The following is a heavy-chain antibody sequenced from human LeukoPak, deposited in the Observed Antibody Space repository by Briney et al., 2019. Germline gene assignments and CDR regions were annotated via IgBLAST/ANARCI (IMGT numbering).Heavy chain of an antibody. CDR2: IYYSGST. CDR3: ARPSSGSYSDY. V-gene: IGHV4-39*01. Sequence: PLETLSLTRTVSGGSISSSSYYWGWIRQPPGKGLEWIGSIYYSGSTYYNPSLKSRATISVDTSKNQFSLKLSSVTAADTAVYYCARPSSGSYSDYWGQGTLVTVSS. J-gene: IGHJ4*02. D-gene: IGHD1-26*01. CDR1: GGSISSSSYY.